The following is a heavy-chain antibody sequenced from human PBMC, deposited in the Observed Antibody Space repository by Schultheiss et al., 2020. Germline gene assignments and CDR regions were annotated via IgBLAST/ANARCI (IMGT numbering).Heavy chain of an antibody. Sequence: SETLSLTCAVSGGSISSSNWWSWVRQPPGKGLEWIGEIYHSGSTNYNPSLKSRVTISVDTSKNQFSLKLSSVTAADTAVYYCARLHGYCSSTSCYNARYYYYYYMDVWGKGTTVTVS. CDR2: IYHSGST. J-gene: IGHJ6*03. V-gene: IGHV4-4*02. CDR1: GGSISSSNW. CDR3: ARLHGYCSSTSCYNARYYYYYYMDV. D-gene: IGHD2-2*02.